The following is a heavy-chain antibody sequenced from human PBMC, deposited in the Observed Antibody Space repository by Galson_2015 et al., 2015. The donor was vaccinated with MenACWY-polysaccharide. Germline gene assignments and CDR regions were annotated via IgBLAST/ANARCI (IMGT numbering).Heavy chain of an antibody. J-gene: IGHJ3*02. D-gene: IGHD5-18*01. Sequence: SLRLSCAASTVTFRGSGMHWVRQAPGRGLEWVAVIQYDAVYKQYLDSVKRRFSVSRDNSKSTLYLEMNNLRAEDTALYYCAREGSRTVLHAFDTWGQGTMVIVSS. CDR1: TVTFRGSG. CDR3: AREGSRTVLHAFDT. V-gene: IGHV3-33*01. CDR2: IQYDAVYK.